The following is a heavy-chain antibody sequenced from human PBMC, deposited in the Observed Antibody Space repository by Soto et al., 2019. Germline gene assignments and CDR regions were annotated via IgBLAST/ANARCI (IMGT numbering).Heavy chain of an antibody. V-gene: IGHV5-10-1*01. J-gene: IGHJ5*02. CDR3: TRDASRDSSARGWFDP. D-gene: IGHD6-13*01. Sequence: GESLKISCKGSGYKFTDYWISWVRQMPGKGLEWMGSVGPSDSYTNYSPSFQGHVTISADKSISTAYLQWSSLKASDTAIYYCTRDASRDSSARGWFDPWGPGTLVTVSS. CDR1: GYKFTDYW. CDR2: VGPSDSYT.